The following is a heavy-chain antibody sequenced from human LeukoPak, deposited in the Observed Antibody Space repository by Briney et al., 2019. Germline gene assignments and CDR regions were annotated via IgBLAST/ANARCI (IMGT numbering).Heavy chain of an antibody. CDR1: GGSISSSSYY. CDR2: IYYSGST. Sequence: KSSETLSLTCTVSGGSISSSSYYWGWIRQPPGKGLEWIGSIYYSGSTNYNPSLKSRVTISVDTSKNQFSLKLSSVTAADTAVYYCARGYSCSGGSCFHFDYWGQGTLVTVSS. CDR3: ARGYSCSGGSCFHFDY. D-gene: IGHD2-15*01. J-gene: IGHJ4*02. V-gene: IGHV4-39*07.